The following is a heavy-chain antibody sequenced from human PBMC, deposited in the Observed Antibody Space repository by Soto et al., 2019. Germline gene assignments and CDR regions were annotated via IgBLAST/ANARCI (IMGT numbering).Heavy chain of an antibody. J-gene: IGHJ5*02. CDR3: ARAGVRGVIGWFDP. D-gene: IGHD3-10*01. CDR1: GFTVSSNY. CDR2: IYSGGST. Sequence: VQLVESGGGLVQPGGSLRLSCAASGFTVSSNYMSWVRQAPGKGLEWVSVIYSGGSTYYADSVKGRFTISRDNSKNTLYLQMNSLRAEDTAVYYCARAGVRGVIGWFDPWGQGTLVTVSS. V-gene: IGHV3-66*01.